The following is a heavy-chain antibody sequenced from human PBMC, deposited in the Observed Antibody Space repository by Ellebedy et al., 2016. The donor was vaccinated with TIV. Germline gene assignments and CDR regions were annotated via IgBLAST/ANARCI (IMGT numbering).Heavy chain of an antibody. CDR1: GCSISSYY. V-gene: IGHV4-59*01. CDR2: IYYSGST. CDR3: AGALGGAYYFDY. D-gene: IGHD1-26*01. Sequence: SETLSLTCTVSGCSISSYYWSWIRQPPGKGLEWIGYIYYSGSTNYNPSLKSRVTISVDTSKNQFSLKLSSVTAADTAVYYCAGALGGAYYFDYWGQGTLVTDSS. J-gene: IGHJ4*02.